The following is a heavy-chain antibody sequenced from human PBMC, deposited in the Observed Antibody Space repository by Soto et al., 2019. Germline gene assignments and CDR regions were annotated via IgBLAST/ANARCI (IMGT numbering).Heavy chain of an antibody. Sequence: SETLSLTCTVSGGSISSYYWSWIRQPPGKGLEWIGYIYYSGSTNYNPSLKSRVTISVDTSKNQFSLKLSSVTAADTAVYYCARRRVVGATSRWFDPWGQGTLVTVSS. V-gene: IGHV4-59*01. CDR3: ARRRVVGATSRWFDP. CDR2: IYYSGST. J-gene: IGHJ5*02. D-gene: IGHD1-26*01. CDR1: GGSISSYY.